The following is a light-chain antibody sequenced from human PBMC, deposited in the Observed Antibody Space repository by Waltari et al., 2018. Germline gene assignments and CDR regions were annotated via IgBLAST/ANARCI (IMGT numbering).Light chain of an antibody. V-gene: IGKV3-20*01. Sequence: EIVLTQSPGTLSLSPGERATLSCRASQSVSNNFLNWYQQKPGQAPRLLIYGASSRATSIPDRFIGSGSVTDFTLTISRLEPEDFAVYYCQQYDSIVLTFGGGTKVEI. CDR2: GAS. CDR3: QQYDSIVLT. J-gene: IGKJ4*01. CDR1: QSVSNNF.